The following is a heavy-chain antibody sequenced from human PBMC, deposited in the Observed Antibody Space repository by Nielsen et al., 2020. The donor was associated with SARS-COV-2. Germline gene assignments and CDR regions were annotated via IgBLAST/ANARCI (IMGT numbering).Heavy chain of an antibody. J-gene: IGHJ4*02. Sequence: GGSLRLSCAASGFTFSSYGMHWVRQAPGKGLEWVAVISYDGSNKYYADSVKGRFTISRDNSKNTLYLQMNSLRAEDTAVYYCAKATRITRVRGVIIPNFDYWGQGTLVTVSS. D-gene: IGHD3-10*01. CDR2: ISYDGSNK. CDR1: GFTFSSYG. V-gene: IGHV3-30*18. CDR3: AKATRITRVRGVIIPNFDY.